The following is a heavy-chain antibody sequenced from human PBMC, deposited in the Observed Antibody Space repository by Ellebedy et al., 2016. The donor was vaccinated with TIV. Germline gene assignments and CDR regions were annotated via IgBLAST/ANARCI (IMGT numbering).Heavy chain of an antibody. Sequence: GESLKISCAASGFTFSNYAMHWVRQAPGKGLEWVAVISYDGSKKYYADSVKGRFTISRDSSKNTLYLQMNSLRREDTAVYYCARDPPSGYPYFYHHGMDVWGQGTTVTVSS. CDR3: ARDPPSGYPYFYHHGMDV. V-gene: IGHV3-30*01. D-gene: IGHD5-12*01. J-gene: IGHJ6*02. CDR1: GFTFSNYA. CDR2: ISYDGSKK.